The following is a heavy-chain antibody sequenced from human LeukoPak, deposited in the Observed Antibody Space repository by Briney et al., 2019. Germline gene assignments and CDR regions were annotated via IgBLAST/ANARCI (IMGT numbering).Heavy chain of an antibody. V-gene: IGHV3-66*01. Sequence: GGSLRLSCAASGFTVSSNYMSWVRQAPGKGLEWVSVIYSGGSTYYADSVKGRFTISRDNSKNTLYLQMNSLRAEDTAVYYCAKDLVVVPAASFDYWGQGTLVTVSS. CDR2: IYSGGST. J-gene: IGHJ4*02. CDR1: GFTVSSNY. D-gene: IGHD2-2*01. CDR3: AKDLVVVPAASFDY.